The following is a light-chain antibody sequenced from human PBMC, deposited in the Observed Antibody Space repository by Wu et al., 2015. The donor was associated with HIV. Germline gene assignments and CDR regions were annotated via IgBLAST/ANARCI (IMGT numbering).Light chain of an antibody. CDR3: QQYSSPAYS. V-gene: IGKV3-20*01. Sequence: EIVMTQSPVILSVSPGEKVTLSCRASQSIGDFLAWYQQKPGQAPRLLIYGASSRATGIPDRFSGSGSGTVFTLTISRLEPEDFAMYYCQQYSSPAYSFGQGTKLEL. J-gene: IGKJ2*03. CDR2: GAS. CDR1: QSIGDF.